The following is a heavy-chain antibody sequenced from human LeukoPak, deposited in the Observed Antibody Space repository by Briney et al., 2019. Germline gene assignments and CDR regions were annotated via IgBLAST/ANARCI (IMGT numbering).Heavy chain of an antibody. CDR3: ARGLGRRAAASS. D-gene: IGHD6-13*01. CDR2: INHSGST. V-gene: IGHV4-34*01. J-gene: IGHJ4*02. Sequence: SETLSLTCVVYGGSFSGYYWSYIRQPPGKGLEWIGEINHSGSTNYNPSLKSRVTISVDTSKNQFSLRLSSVTAADTAVYYCARGLGRRAAASSWGQGTLVTVSS. CDR1: GGSFSGYY.